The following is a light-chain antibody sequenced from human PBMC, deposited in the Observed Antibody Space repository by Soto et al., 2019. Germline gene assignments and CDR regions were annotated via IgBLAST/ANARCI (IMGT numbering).Light chain of an antibody. J-gene: IGLJ1*01. CDR1: SSDVGGYNC. CDR3: SSYTINSTPFV. V-gene: IGLV2-14*01. Sequence: QSVLTQPASVSGSPGQSITISCTGTSSDVGGYNCVSWYQQHPGRAPKLMIYEVSNRPSGVSNRFSGSKSGNTASLTISGLQAEDEADYYCSSYTINSTPFVFGTGTKLTVL. CDR2: EVS.